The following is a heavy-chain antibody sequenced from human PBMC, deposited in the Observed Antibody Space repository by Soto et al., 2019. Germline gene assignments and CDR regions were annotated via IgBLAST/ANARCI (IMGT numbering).Heavy chain of an antibody. V-gene: IGHV4-30-4*01. Sequence: QVQLQESGPGLVKPSQTLSLTCTVSGGSISSGDYYWTWIRQPPGKGLEWIGYIYYSGSTYYNPSLKSRVTISVDTSKNQCSLKLSSVTAADTAVYYCASDVSRYYGMDVWGQGTTVTVSS. CDR2: IYYSGST. CDR1: GGSISSGDYY. CDR3: ASDVSRYYGMDV. J-gene: IGHJ6*02.